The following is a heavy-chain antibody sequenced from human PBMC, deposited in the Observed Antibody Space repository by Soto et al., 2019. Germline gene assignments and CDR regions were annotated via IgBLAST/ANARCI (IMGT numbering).Heavy chain of an antibody. J-gene: IGHJ4*02. CDR3: AGEVDYYDSSVYYLYFAY. D-gene: IGHD3-22*01. CDR2: INPSGGST. Sequence: ASVKVSCKASGYTFTSYYMHWVRQAPGQGLEWMGIINPSGGSTSYAQKFQGRVTMTRDTSASTVYMELSSLRSEDTAVNYCAGEVDYYDSSVYYLYFAYGGKGTLVTSPQ. V-gene: IGHV1-46*01. CDR1: GYTFTSYY.